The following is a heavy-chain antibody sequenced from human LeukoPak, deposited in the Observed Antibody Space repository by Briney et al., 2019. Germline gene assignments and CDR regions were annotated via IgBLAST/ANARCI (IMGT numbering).Heavy chain of an antibody. Sequence: PSQTLSLTCTVSGRSINTGGYYWSWIRQHPEEGLEWIGYISYSGSTYYNPSLKSRVTISVDTSKNQYSLKLSSVTAADTAVYYCATYSGNLVGNWFDPWGQGTLVTVSS. CDR2: ISYSGST. J-gene: IGHJ5*02. D-gene: IGHD1-26*01. V-gene: IGHV4-31*03. CDR1: GRSINTGGYY. CDR3: ATYSGNLVGNWFDP.